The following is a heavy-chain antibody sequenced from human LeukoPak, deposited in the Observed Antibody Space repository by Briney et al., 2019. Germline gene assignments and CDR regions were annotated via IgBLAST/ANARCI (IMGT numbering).Heavy chain of an antibody. Sequence: ASVKVSCKASGGTFSSYAISWVRQAPGQGLEWMGWISAYDDKRNSVQRFQDRITMTTDTSTSTSYLELRNLRSDDTAVYYCARVLVKTRGNYFHDDYWGQGILVTVSS. CDR1: GGTFSSYA. J-gene: IGHJ4*02. CDR2: ISAYDDKR. CDR3: ARVLVKTRGNYFHDDY. V-gene: IGHV1-18*01. D-gene: IGHD2/OR15-2a*01.